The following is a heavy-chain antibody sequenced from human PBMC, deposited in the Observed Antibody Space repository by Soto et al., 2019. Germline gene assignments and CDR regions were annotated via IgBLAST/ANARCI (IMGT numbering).Heavy chain of an antibody. D-gene: IGHD2-21*02. V-gene: IGHV3-33*01. J-gene: IGHJ6*02. CDR2: IWYDGSNK. CDR1: GFTFSSYG. CDR3: ARDRGGYCGGDCYPFYYYYGMDV. Sequence: WGSLRLTCAASGFTFSSYGMHWVRQAPGNGLEWVAVIWYDGSNKYYADSVKGRFTISRDNSKNTLYLQMNSLRAEDTAVYYCARDRGGYCGGDCYPFYYYYGMDVWGQGTTVTAP.